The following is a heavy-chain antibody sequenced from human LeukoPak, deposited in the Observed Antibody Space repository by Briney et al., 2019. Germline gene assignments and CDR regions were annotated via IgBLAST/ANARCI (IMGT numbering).Heavy chain of an antibody. J-gene: IGHJ6*03. Sequence: ASVKVSCKVSGYTLTELSMHWVRQAPGKGLEWMGGFDPEDGETIYAQKFQGRVTMTEDTSTDTAYMELSSLRSEDTAVYHCATWDVVVVPAAMRYYYMDVWGKGTTVTVSS. CDR1: GYTLTELS. CDR3: ATWDVVVVPAAMRYYYMDV. V-gene: IGHV1-24*01. CDR2: FDPEDGET. D-gene: IGHD2-2*01.